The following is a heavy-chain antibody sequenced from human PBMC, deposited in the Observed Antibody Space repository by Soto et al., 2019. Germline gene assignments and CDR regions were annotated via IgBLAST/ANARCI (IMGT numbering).Heavy chain of an antibody. V-gene: IGHV1-2*02. Sequence: ASVKVSCKASGYTFTGYYMHWVRQAPGQGLEWMGWINPNSGGTNYAQKFQGRVTMTRDTSISTAYMEPSRLRSDDTAVYYCARNIGHYYYYYGMDVWGQGTTVTVSS. CDR3: ARNIGHYYYYYGMDV. D-gene: IGHD3-10*01. J-gene: IGHJ6*02. CDR1: GYTFTGYY. CDR2: INPNSGGT.